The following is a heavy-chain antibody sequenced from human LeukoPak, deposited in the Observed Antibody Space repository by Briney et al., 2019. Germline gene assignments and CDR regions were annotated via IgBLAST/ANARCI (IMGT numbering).Heavy chain of an antibody. J-gene: IGHJ6*02. D-gene: IGHD5-24*01. CDR1: GFTFSNYA. CDR2: ISYDGGNQ. V-gene: IGHV3-30*03. Sequence: GGSLRLSCAASGFTFSNYAMSWVRQAPGKGLEWVSLISYDGGNQKYADSVKGRFTISRDNSKNTVYLQLNSLRAEDTAVYYCARADGYDQYYYYGMDVWGQGTTVTVPS. CDR3: ARADGYDQYYYYGMDV.